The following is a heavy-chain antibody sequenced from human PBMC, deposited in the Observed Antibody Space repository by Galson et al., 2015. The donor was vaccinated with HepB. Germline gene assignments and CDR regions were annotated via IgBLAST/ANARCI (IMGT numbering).Heavy chain of an antibody. V-gene: IGHV1-46*03. Sequence: SVKVSCKASGYTFTSYYMHWVRQAPGQGLEWMGIINPSGGSTSYAQKFQGRVTMTRDTSTSTVYMELSSLRSEDTAVYYCASMSGAPYGDYSFPDYWGQGTLVTVSS. CDR2: INPSGGST. D-gene: IGHD4-17*01. CDR3: ASMSGAPYGDYSFPDY. CDR1: GYTFTSYY. J-gene: IGHJ4*02.